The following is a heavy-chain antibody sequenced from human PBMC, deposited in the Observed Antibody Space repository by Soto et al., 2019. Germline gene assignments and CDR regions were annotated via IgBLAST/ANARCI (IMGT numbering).Heavy chain of an antibody. CDR1: GFTFSSYG. V-gene: IGHV3-30*18. CDR3: AKVARGYEPGQEYFQH. D-gene: IGHD5-12*01. Sequence: GGSLRLSCAASGFTFSSYGMHWVRQAPGKGLEWVAVISYDGSNKYYADSVKGRFTISRDNSKNTLYLQMNSLRAEDTAVYYCAKVARGYEPGQEYFQHWGQGTLVTVSS. J-gene: IGHJ1*01. CDR2: ISYDGSNK.